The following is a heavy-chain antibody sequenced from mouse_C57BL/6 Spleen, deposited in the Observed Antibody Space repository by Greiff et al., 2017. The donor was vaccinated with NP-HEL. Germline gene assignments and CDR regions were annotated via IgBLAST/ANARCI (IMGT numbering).Heavy chain of an antibody. V-gene: IGHV1-72*01. CDR3: APQTAQATGFAY. Sequence: QQSCKASGYTFTSYWMHWVKQRPGRGLEWIGRIDPNRGGTKYNEKFKSKATLTVDKPSSTAYMQLSSLTSEDSAVYYCAPQTAQATGFAYWGQGTLVTVSA. J-gene: IGHJ3*01. CDR2: IDPNRGGT. D-gene: IGHD3-2*02. CDR1: GYTFTSYW.